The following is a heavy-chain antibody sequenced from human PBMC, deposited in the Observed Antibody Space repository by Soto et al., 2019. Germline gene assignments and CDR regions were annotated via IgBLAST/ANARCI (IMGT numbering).Heavy chain of an antibody. J-gene: IGHJ3*02. CDR2: IWYDGSNT. CDR3: AGDIGDHTSRWTDAFDI. CDR1: GFTFSNYG. Sequence: ESGGGVVQPGRSLRLSCAASGFTFSNYGMHWVRQAPGKGLEWVAVIWYDGSNTYFADSVKGRFAISKDNSKNTLFLQMNSLRAEDTAVYYCAGDIGDHTSRWTDAFDIWGQGTMVTVSS. D-gene: IGHD6-13*01. V-gene: IGHV3-33*01.